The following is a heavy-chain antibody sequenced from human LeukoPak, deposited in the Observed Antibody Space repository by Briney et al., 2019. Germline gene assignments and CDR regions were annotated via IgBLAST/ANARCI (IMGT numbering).Heavy chain of an antibody. Sequence: SVKVSCKASAYTFTVYYMDWVRQAHGQGLEWMGWINPNSGGTNYAQRFQGRVTMTRDTSISTAYMELSRLRSDDTAVYYCARDLGVLRYFDWLLGNYYMDVWGKGTTVTVSS. J-gene: IGHJ6*03. CDR2: INPNSGGT. V-gene: IGHV1-2*02. CDR1: AYTFTVYY. CDR3: ARDLGVLRYFDWLLGNYYMDV. D-gene: IGHD3-9*01.